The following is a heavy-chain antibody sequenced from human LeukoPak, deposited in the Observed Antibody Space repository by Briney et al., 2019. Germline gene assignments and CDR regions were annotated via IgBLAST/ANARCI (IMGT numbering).Heavy chain of an antibody. V-gene: IGHV3-23*01. J-gene: IGHJ5*02. CDR3: AKQFVDI. D-gene: IGHD5-24*01. CDR2: LSESGDVT. Sequence: GGSLRLSCAASGFAFSNYAMNWVRQAPGKGLEWVSSLSESGDVTSYADSVKGRFTISRDNSRNILHLQMSSLRAEDTAIYYCAKQFVDIWGQGTLVIVSS. CDR1: GFAFSNYA.